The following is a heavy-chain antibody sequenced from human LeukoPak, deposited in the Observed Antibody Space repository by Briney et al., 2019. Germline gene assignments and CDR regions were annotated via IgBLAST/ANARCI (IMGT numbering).Heavy chain of an antibody. D-gene: IGHD3-10*01. Sequence: SQTLSLTCAISGDRVSSSSGAWNWIRQSPSRGLEWLGRTYYRSKWYNDYAVSVKSRLTINPDTSKNQFSLHLNSVTPEDTAVYYCARGVRGPTASFDSWGQGTLVTVSS. CDR2: TYYRSKWYN. CDR1: GDRVSSSSGA. CDR3: ARGVRGPTASFDS. V-gene: IGHV6-1*01. J-gene: IGHJ4*02.